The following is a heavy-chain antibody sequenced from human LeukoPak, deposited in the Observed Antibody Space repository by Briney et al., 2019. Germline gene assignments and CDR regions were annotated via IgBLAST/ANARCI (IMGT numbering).Heavy chain of an antibody. CDR1: GFTFSSYA. CDR3: AKDRSIVVVPAATSPRYYYYGMDV. V-gene: IGHV3-23*01. J-gene: IGHJ6*02. CDR2: ISGSGGST. Sequence: GGSLRLFCAASGFTFSSYAMSWVRQAPGKGLEWVSAISGSGGSTYYADSVKGRFTISRDNSKNTLYLQMNSLRAEDTAVYYCAKDRSIVVVPAATSPRYYYYGMDVWGQGTTVTVSS. D-gene: IGHD2-2*01.